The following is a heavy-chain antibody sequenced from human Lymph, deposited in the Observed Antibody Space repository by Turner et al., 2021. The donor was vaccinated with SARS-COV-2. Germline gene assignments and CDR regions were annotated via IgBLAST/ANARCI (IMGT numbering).Heavy chain of an antibody. V-gene: IGHV1-2*02. CDR2: INPNSGGT. J-gene: IGHJ3*02. CDR1: GSTFTGYY. Sequence: QVQLVQSGAEVKKPGASVRVSCKASGSTFTGYYVHWVRQAPGQGLEWMGGINPNSGGTSYAQNFQGRVTMTRDTSISTAYMELNRLSSDDTAVDYCARSLGYSSGWYGDAFDIWGLGTMVTVSS. CDR3: ARSLGYSSGWYGDAFDI. D-gene: IGHD6-19*01.